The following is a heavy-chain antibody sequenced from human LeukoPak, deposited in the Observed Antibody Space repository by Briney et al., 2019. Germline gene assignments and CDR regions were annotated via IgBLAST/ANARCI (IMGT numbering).Heavy chain of an antibody. CDR3: ARDYFEGGYPRPLRFDP. V-gene: IGHV4-4*07. CDR1: GGSISSYY. D-gene: IGHD3-22*01. Sequence: PSETLSLTRTVSGGSISSYYWSWIRQPAGKGLEWIGRIYTSGSTNYNPSLKSRVTMSVDTSKNQFSLKLSSVTAADTAVYYCARDYFEGGYPRPLRFDPWGQGTLVTVSS. J-gene: IGHJ5*02. CDR2: IYTSGST.